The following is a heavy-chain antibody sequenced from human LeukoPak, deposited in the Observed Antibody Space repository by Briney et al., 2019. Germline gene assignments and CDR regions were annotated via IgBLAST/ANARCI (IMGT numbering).Heavy chain of an antibody. CDR2: IWYDGSNK. J-gene: IGHJ4*02. Sequence: GGSLRLSCAASGFTFSSYGMHWVRQAPGKGLEWVAVIWYDGSNKYYADSVRGRFTISRDNSKNTLYLQMNSLRGEDTAVYYCASRGSSNGFDYWGQGTLVTVSS. CDR3: ASRGSSNGFDY. V-gene: IGHV3-33*01. CDR1: GFTFSSYG. D-gene: IGHD5-18*01.